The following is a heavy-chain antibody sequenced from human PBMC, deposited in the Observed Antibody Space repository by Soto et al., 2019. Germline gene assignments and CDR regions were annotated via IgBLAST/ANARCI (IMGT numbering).Heavy chain of an antibody. J-gene: IGHJ4*02. CDR3: ARDHRWGYEYGDYGDS. D-gene: IGHD4-17*01. Sequence: GGSLRLSCAASGFGFDEYGMSWVRQGPGKGPEWVSGINRHGDTTGYADSVKGRFTISRDNAKNSLYLQMNGLRAEDTAFYYCARDHRWGYEYGDYGDSWGQGXLVTVSS. CDR2: INRHGDTT. V-gene: IGHV3-20*04. CDR1: GFGFDEYG.